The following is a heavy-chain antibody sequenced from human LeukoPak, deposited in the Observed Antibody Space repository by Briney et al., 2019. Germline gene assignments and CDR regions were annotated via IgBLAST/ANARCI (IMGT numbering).Heavy chain of an antibody. CDR1: GYTFTSYA. D-gene: IGHD6-19*01. J-gene: IGHJ4*02. V-gene: IGHV1-3*01. Sequence: GASVKVSCKASGYTFTSYAMHWVRQAPGQRLEWMGWINAGNGNTKYSQKFQGRVTITRDTSASTAYMELSSLRSEDTAVYYCARDSSGWRGFDYWGQGTLVTVSS. CDR2: INAGNGNT. CDR3: ARDSSGWRGFDY.